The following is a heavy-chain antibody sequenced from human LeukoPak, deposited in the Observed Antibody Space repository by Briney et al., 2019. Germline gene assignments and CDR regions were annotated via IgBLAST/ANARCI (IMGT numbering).Heavy chain of an antibody. CDR1: GFTFSSYA. CDR2: FSVSDKTT. J-gene: IGHJ4*02. D-gene: IGHD2-15*01. Sequence: GGSLRLSCAASGFTFSSYAMSWVRQAPGKGLEWVSGFSVSDKTTYYAGSVKGRFTISRDNSKNTLYLQMNSLRAEDTAVYYCAKRDSWRISDLSDYWGQGTLVTVSS. CDR3: AKRDSWRISDLSDY. V-gene: IGHV3-23*01.